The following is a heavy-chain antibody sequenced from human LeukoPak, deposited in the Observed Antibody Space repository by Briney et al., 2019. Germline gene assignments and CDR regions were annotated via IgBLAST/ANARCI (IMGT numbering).Heavy chain of an antibody. CDR1: GGSISGSSYF. CDR2: IYYSGNT. J-gene: IGHJ4*02. D-gene: IGHD2-2*01. V-gene: IGHV4-39*02. Sequence: SETLSLTCAVSGGSISGSSYFWGWIRQPPGKGLEWIGSIYYSGNTYYNPSLKSRVTMSVDTSKNQFSLKLTSVTAADTAVYYCAREEKNIVVLPTAIKKDYWGQGTLVTVSS. CDR3: AREEKNIVVLPTAIKKDY.